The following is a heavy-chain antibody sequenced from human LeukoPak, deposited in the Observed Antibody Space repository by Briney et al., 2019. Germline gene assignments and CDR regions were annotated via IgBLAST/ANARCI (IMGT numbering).Heavy chain of an antibody. CDR2: ISGSGGST. J-gene: IGHJ4*02. Sequence: GGSLRLSCAASGFTFSSYAMSWARQAPGKGLEWVSAISGSGGSTYYADSVKGRFTISRDNSKNTLYLQMNSLRAEDTAVYYCAKDRGGYCGGDCSFDYWGQGTLVTVSS. V-gene: IGHV3-23*01. CDR3: AKDRGGYCGGDCSFDY. D-gene: IGHD2-21*02. CDR1: GFTFSSYA.